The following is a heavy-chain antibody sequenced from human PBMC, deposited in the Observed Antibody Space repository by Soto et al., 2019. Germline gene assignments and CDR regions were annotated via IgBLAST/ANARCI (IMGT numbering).Heavy chain of an antibody. V-gene: IGHV3-13*01. CDR3: ASSRRDLSYFDY. CDR2: IGTAGDT. Sequence: GGSLRLSCAASGFTFSSYDMHWVRQATGKGLEWVSAIGTAGDTYYPGSVKGRFTISRENAKNSLYLQMNSLRAEDTAVYYCASSRRDLSYFDYWGQGTLVTVSS. J-gene: IGHJ4*02. CDR1: GFTFSSYD.